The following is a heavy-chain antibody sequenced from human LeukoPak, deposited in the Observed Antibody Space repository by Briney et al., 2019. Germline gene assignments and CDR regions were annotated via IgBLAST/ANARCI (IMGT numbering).Heavy chain of an antibody. V-gene: IGHV1-46*01. CDR2: INPSGGST. Sequence: ASVKVSCKASGYTFTSYYMHWVRQAPGQGLEWMGIINPSGGSTSYAQKFQGRVTMTEDTSTDTAYMELSSLRSEDTAVYYCATDRRTPFDYWGQGTLVTVSS. CDR1: GYTFTSYY. CDR3: ATDRRTPFDY. J-gene: IGHJ4*02. D-gene: IGHD1-7*01.